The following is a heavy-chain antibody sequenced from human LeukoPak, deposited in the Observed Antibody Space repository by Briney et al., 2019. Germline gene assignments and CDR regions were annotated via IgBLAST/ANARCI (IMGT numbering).Heavy chain of an antibody. CDR1: GYSISTGYY. D-gene: IGHD3/OR15-3a*01. V-gene: IGHV4-38-2*02. CDR2: FYHGGST. CDR3: ARQAGSGLFILP. Sequence: SETLSLTCTVSGYSISTGYYWDWIRQPPGKGLEWIGTFYHGGSTYYNPSLKSRVTISVDTSKNQFSLNLTSVTAADTAVYYCARQAGSGLFILPGGQGTLVTVSS. J-gene: IGHJ4*02.